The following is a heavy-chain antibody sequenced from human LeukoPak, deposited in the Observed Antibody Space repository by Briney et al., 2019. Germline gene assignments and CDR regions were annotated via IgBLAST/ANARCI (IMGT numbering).Heavy chain of an antibody. CDR1: VGTFSSYA. CDR3: ARGVLRFLEWLLY. Sequence: SVKVSCKASVGTFSSYAISWVRQTPGQGLVSMGGIIPIFGTANYVQKFQRKVTITADESTSTASMEPSSLRSEDTAVYYCARGVLRFLEWLLYWGQGTLVTVSS. J-gene: IGHJ4*02. D-gene: IGHD3-3*01. CDR2: IIPIFGTA. V-gene: IGHV1-69*13.